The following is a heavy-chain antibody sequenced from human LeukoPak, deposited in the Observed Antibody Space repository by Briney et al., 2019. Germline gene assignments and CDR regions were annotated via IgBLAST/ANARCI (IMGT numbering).Heavy chain of an antibody. J-gene: IGHJ4*02. Sequence: SETLSLTCAVSGGSISSSYWNWIRQPPGKGLEWIWYFYHSGSTNYNPSLKSRVTISVDTSKNQFSLKLSSVTAADTAVYYCARGPYYFDYWGQGSLVTVSS. CDR2: FYHSGST. CDR1: GGSISSSY. CDR3: ARGPYYFDY. V-gene: IGHV4-59*01.